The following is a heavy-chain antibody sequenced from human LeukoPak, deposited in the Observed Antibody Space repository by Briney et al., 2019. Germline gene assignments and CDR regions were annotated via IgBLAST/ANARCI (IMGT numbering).Heavy chain of an antibody. J-gene: IGHJ5*02. CDR2: IIPIFGTA. CDR3: ARVWGRFWSGYLNWFDP. V-gene: IGHV1-69*06. Sequence: SVKVSCKASGGTFSSYAISWVRQAPGQGLEWMGGIIPIFGTANYAQKFQGRVTITADKSTSTAYMELSSLRSEDAAVYYCARVWGRFWSGYLNWFDPWGQGTLVTVSS. D-gene: IGHD3-3*01. CDR1: GGTFSSYA.